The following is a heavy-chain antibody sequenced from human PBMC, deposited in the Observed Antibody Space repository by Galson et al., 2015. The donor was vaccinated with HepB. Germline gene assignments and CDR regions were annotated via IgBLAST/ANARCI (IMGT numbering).Heavy chain of an antibody. V-gene: IGHV6-1*01. J-gene: IGHJ4*02. CDR2: TYYRSKWYN. D-gene: IGHD1-1*01. CDR3: ARTTSGGFDY. Sequence: CAISGDSVSSNSASWNWIRQSPSRGLEWLGRTYYRSKWYNEYAVSVRGRISINPDTSKNQISLQLNSVTPEDTAVYHCARTTSGGFDYWDQGTLVTVSS. CDR1: GDSVSSNSAS.